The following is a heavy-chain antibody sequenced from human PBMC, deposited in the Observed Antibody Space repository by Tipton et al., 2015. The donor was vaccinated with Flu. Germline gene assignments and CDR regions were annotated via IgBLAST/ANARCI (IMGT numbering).Heavy chain of an antibody. J-gene: IGHJ5*02. CDR2: VFYTGST. CDR3: ARIQGGYYGSESYDT. V-gene: IGHV4-59*01. D-gene: IGHD3-10*01. Sequence: TLSLTCSVSGGSISSYYWSWIRQPPGKGLEWIGYVFYTGSTDYNPSLKSRVTMSVDTSKNQFSLELISVTAADTAVYYCARIQGGYYGSESYDTWGQGMLVTVSS. CDR1: GGSISSYY.